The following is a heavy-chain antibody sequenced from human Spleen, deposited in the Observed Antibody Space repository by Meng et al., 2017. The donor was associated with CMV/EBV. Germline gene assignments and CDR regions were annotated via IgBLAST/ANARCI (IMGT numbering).Heavy chain of an antibody. CDR1: GFTFSYYY. J-gene: IGHJ4*02. D-gene: IGHD6-6*01. CDR3: ARVKQLVPWYFDY. V-gene: IGHV3-11*04. Sequence: RGSLRLSCSASGFTFSYYYMSWIRQAPGKGLEWVSHISGSGSTIYYADSVKGRFTISRDNAKNSLYLQMNSLRAEDTAVYYCARVKQLVPWYFDYWGQGTLVTVSS. CDR2: ISGSGSTI.